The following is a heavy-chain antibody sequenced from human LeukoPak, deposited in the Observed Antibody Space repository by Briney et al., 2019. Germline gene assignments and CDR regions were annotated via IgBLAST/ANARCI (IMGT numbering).Heavy chain of an antibody. V-gene: IGHV1-46*01. CDR3: VKGRGYYYDGADSSFDY. Sequence: ASVKVSCKASGYTFTSYYMHWVRQAPGQGLEWMGIINPSGGSTSYAQKFQGRVTMTRDMSTSTVYMELSSLRPEDTALYYCVKGRGYYYDGADSSFDYWGQGTLVTVSS. CDR2: INPSGGST. CDR1: GYTFTSYY. D-gene: IGHD3-22*01. J-gene: IGHJ4*02.